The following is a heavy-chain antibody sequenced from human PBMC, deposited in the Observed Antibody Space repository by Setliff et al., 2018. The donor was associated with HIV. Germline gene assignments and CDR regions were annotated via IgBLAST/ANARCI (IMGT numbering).Heavy chain of an antibody. CDR1: GESFSGYY. CDR2: INHSGST. D-gene: IGHD3-22*01. CDR3: ARGLVEEIVVITQPRLKYAFDI. Sequence: SETLSLTCAVYGESFSGYYWTWIRPPPGKGLEWIGEINHSGSTNYNPSLKSRVTISVDTSKNQFSLKLSSVTAADTAVYYCARGLVEEIVVITQPRLKYAFDIWGQGTMVTVSS. V-gene: IGHV4-34*01. J-gene: IGHJ3*02.